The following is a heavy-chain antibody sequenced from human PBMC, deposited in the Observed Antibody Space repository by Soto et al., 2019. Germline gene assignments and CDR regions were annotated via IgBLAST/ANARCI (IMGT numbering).Heavy chain of an antibody. CDR3: ASPGAGEDY. CDR1: GGSIISSHW. Sequence: QVQLQESGPGLVKPSGTLSLTCAVSGGSIISSHWWSWVRRPPGKGLEWIGEIYHSGSTNYNPSLKGRVTISVDKSKNQFSLKMSSVTSADTAVFSCASPGAGEDYWGQGTLVTVSS. CDR2: IYHSGST. J-gene: IGHJ4*02. D-gene: IGHD3-16*01. V-gene: IGHV4-4*02.